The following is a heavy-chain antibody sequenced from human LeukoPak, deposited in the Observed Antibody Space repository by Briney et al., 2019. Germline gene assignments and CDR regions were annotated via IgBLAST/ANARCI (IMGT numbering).Heavy chain of an antibody. V-gene: IGHV4-38-2*01. CDR1: GYSINSGYY. CDR2: INHSGST. CDR3: ASQGHHGKIVGTTLSYFYMDV. J-gene: IGHJ6*03. D-gene: IGHD1-26*01. Sequence: SETLSLTCAVSGYSINSGYYWGWIRQPPGKGLEWIGEINHSGSTNYNPSLKSRVTISVDTSKNQFSLKLSSVTAADTAFYYCASQGHHGKIVGTTLSYFYMDVCGKGTTVTVSS.